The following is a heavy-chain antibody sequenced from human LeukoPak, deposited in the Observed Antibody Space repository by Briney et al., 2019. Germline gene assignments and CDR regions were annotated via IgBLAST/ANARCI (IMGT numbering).Heavy chain of an antibody. CDR1: GGTFSSYA. CDR2: ISGSGGST. J-gene: IGHJ4*02. Sequence: SCTASGGTFSSYAMSWVRQAPGKGLEWVSAISGSGGSTYYADSVKGRFTISRDNSKNTLYLQMNSLRAEDTAVYYYAKDSGGNYYDSSGYYPNYYFDYWGQGTLVTVSS. D-gene: IGHD3-22*01. V-gene: IGHV3-23*01. CDR3: AKDSGGNYYDSSGYYPNYYFDY.